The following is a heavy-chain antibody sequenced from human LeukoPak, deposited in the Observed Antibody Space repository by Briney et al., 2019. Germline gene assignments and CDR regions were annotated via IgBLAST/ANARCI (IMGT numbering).Heavy chain of an antibody. Sequence: GGSLRLSCAASGFTFSSHAMSWVRQAPGKGLEWVSGISGSGGSTYYADSEKGRFTISRDNSKNTLYVQMNSLRAEDTAVYYCAKGRAGIDYWGQGTLVIVSS. D-gene: IGHD6-19*01. V-gene: IGHV3-23*01. J-gene: IGHJ4*02. CDR1: GFTFSSHA. CDR2: ISGSGGST. CDR3: AKGRAGIDY.